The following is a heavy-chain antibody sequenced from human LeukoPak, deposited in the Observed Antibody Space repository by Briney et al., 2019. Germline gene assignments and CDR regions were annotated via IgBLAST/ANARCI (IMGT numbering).Heavy chain of an antibody. D-gene: IGHD6-13*01. CDR1: GFTFSSYG. CDR3: ASEEQLAPGDY. V-gene: IGHV3-33*01. J-gene: IGHJ4*02. Sequence: GRSLRLSCAASGFTFSSYGMHWVRQAPGKGLEWVAVIWYDGSNKYYADSVKGRFTIARDNSKNTLYLQMNSLRAEDTAVYYCASEEQLAPGDYWGQGTLVTVSS. CDR2: IWYDGSNK.